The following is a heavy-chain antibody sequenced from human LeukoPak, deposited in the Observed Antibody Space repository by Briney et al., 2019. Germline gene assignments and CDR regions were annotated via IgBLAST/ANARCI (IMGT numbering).Heavy chain of an antibody. Sequence: SETLSLTCAVYGGSFSGFYSSCIPHPPGRGLECIGEINHSGSTNYNPSLKSRVTISVDTFKNQFSLKRSSVTAADTAVYYCARGGDYYDSSGRPFDYWGQGTLVTVGS. CDR1: GGSFSGFY. V-gene: IGHV4-34*01. J-gene: IGHJ4*02. CDR3: ARGGDYYDSSGRPFDY. D-gene: IGHD3-22*01. CDR2: INHSGST.